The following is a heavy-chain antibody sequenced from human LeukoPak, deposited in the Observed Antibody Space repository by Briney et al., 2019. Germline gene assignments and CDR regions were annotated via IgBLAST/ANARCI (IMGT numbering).Heavy chain of an antibody. Sequence: GGSLRLSCAASEFIFSSYTMNWVRQAPGKGLEWVPSISSSSSYIYFADSVKGRFTISRDNAKNSLYLQMNSLRAEDTAVYYCARGALGMSGRIVDAFDIWGQGTRVTVSS. J-gene: IGHJ3*02. CDR3: ARGALGMSGRIVDAFDI. CDR1: EFIFSSYT. D-gene: IGHD1-14*01. V-gene: IGHV3-21*01. CDR2: ISSSSSYI.